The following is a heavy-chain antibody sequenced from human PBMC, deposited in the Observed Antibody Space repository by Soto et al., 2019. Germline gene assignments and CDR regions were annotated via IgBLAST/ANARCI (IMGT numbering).Heavy chain of an antibody. V-gene: IGHV3-23*01. CDR1: GFTFSTSD. Sequence: RRLSCAASGFTFSTSDLSWVRQTPEKGLEWVSGFSVSDGDGAYYADSVKGRFTISRDSFENTMYLQMSSLRVEDTAVYYCAKDSDRDYFQHWGQGTLVTVSS. J-gene: IGHJ1*01. CDR3: AKDSDRDYFQH. D-gene: IGHD3-10*01. CDR2: FSVSDGDGA.